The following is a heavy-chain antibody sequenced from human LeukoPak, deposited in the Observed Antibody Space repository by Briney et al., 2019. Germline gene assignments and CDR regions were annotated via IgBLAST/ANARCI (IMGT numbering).Heavy chain of an antibody. V-gene: IGHV1-2*02. Sequence: WASVKVSCKASGYTFTDYYMHWVRQAPGQGLEWMGWINPNSGGTNYAQKFQGRVTMTRDTSISTAYMELSRLRSDDTAVYYCATPLSYDSSGYGWFDPWGQGTLVTVSS. J-gene: IGHJ5*02. CDR3: ATPLSYDSSGYGWFDP. CDR2: INPNSGGT. D-gene: IGHD3-22*01. CDR1: GYTFTDYY.